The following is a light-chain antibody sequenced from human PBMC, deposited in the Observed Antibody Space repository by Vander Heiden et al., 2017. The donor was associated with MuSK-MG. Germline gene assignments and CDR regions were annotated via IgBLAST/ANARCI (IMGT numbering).Light chain of an antibody. CDR1: QSIRSNS. CDR2: ATS. J-gene: IGKJ1*01. Sequence: VLTPSPGTLSLSPGDGATLPCRASQSIRSNSLAWYQQKPGQAPRLLIYATSSRSADIPDRFSGSGSGTDFTLTISRLEPEDFAVYYCHQFGSSPPWTFGQRTRVEVK. CDR3: HQFGSSPPWT. V-gene: IGKV3-20*01.